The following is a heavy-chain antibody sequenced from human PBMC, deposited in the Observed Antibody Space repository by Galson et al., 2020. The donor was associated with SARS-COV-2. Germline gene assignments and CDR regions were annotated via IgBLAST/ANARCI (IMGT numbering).Heavy chain of an antibody. Sequence: SETLSLTCTVSGGSVTSGSDYWSWIRQPPGKGLEWIAYVSYSGSTSYHPSLKSRVTISLDTSKNHFSLNLRSVTAADTAVYYCARDLRVHYEGSDVWGQGTTVTVSS. CDR3: ARDLRVHYEGSDV. J-gene: IGHJ6*02. CDR1: GGSVTSGSDY. CDR2: VSYSGST. V-gene: IGHV4-61*03. D-gene: IGHD3-3*01.